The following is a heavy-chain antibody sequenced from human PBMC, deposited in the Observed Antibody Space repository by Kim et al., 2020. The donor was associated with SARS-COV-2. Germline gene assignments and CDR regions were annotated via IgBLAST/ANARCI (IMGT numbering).Heavy chain of an antibody. V-gene: IGHV4-39*01. D-gene: IGHD6-13*01. CDR1: GGSISSSSYY. J-gene: IGHJ6*02. CDR3: ARHSLAAPAPYYYYGMDV. Sequence: SETLSLTCTVSGGSISSSSYYWGWIRQPPGKGLEWIGSIYYSGSTYYNPSLKSRVTISVDTSKNQFSLKLSSVTAADTAVYYCARHSLAAPAPYYYYGMDVWGQGTTVTVSS. CDR2: IYYSGST.